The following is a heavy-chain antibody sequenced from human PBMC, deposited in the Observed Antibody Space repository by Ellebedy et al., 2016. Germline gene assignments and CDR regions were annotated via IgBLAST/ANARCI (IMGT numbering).Heavy chain of an antibody. D-gene: IGHD3/OR15-3a*01. J-gene: IGHJ4*02. CDR1: GLNFNTFF. Sequence: GGSLRLSXTASGLNFNTFFMSWVRQAPGKGLEWVSTISAGGDNTQFADSVKGRFTVSRDNSRNTVYLQMNDLRVEDTALYYCRHGHYADYWGQGTLVTVSS. V-gene: IGHV3-23*01. CDR3: RHGHYADY. CDR2: ISAGGDNT.